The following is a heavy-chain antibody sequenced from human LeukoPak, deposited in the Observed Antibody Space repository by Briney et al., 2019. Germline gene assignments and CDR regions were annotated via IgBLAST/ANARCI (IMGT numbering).Heavy chain of an antibody. CDR3: ARRGVQLWNNWFDP. CDR2: IIPIFGTA. V-gene: IGHV1-69*05. Sequence: SVKVSCKASGYTFTGYYMHWVRQAPGQGLEWMGGIIPIFGTANYAQKFQGRVTITTDESTSTAYMELSSLRSEDTAVYYCARRGVQLWNNWFDPWGQGTLVTVSS. CDR1: GYTFTGYY. J-gene: IGHJ5*02. D-gene: IGHD5-18*01.